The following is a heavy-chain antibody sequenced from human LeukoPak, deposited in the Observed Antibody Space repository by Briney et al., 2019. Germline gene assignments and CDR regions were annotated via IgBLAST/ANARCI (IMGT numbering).Heavy chain of an antibody. J-gene: IGHJ3*02. Sequence: ASVKVSCKASGYTFTGYYMHWVRQAPGQGLEWMGWINPNSGGTNYAQKFQGRVTMTRDMSISTAYMELSRLRSDDTAVYYCAVGFAGSWYVAFDIWGQGTMVTVPS. CDR3: AVGFAGSWYVAFDI. CDR2: INPNSGGT. D-gene: IGHD6-13*01. V-gene: IGHV1-2*02. CDR1: GYTFTGYY.